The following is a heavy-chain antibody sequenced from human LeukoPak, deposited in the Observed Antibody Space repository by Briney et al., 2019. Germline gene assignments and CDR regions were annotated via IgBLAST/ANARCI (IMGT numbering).Heavy chain of an antibody. CDR2: ISGSGGST. Sequence: SGGSLRLSCAASGFTFSSYAMSWVRQAPGKGLEWVSAISGSGGSTYYADSAKGRFTISRDNSKNTLYLQMNSLRAEDTAVYYCAKDSGIVVVPAADDYWGQGTLVTVSS. CDR3: AKDSGIVVVPAADDY. V-gene: IGHV3-23*01. CDR1: GFTFSSYA. D-gene: IGHD2-2*01. J-gene: IGHJ4*02.